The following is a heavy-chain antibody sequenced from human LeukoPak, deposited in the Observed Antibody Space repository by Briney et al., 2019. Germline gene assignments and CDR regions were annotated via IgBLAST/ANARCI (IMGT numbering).Heavy chain of an antibody. V-gene: IGHV4-39*01. Sequence: SETLSLTCTVSGGSISSSSYYWGWIRQPPGKGLEWIGSIYYSGSTYYNPSLKSRVTISVDTSKNQFSLKLSSVTAADTAVYYCARLDPDPVWYYFDYWGQGTLVTVSS. CDR1: GGSISSSSYY. CDR3: ARLDPDPVWYYFDY. J-gene: IGHJ4*02. D-gene: IGHD2-8*02. CDR2: IYYSGST.